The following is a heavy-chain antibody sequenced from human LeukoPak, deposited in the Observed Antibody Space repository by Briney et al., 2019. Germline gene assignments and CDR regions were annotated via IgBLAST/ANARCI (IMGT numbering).Heavy chain of an antibody. J-gene: IGHJ4*02. CDR3: ASPGIAAAGPPYFDY. D-gene: IGHD6-13*01. V-gene: IGHV1-69*04. CDR2: IIPILGIA. Sequence: SVKVSCKASGGTFSSYAISWVRQAPGQGLEWMGRIIPILGIANYAQKFQGRVTITSDKSTSTAYMELSSMRSEDTAVYYCASPGIAAAGPPYFDYWGQGTLVTVSS. CDR1: GGTFSSYA.